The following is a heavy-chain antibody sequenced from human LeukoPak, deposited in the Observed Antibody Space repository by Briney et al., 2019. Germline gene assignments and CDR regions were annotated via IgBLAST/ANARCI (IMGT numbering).Heavy chain of an antibody. J-gene: IGHJ4*02. CDR2: ISGSGGST. CDR1: GFTFSSYA. D-gene: IGHD3-10*01. Sequence: PGGSLRLSCAASGFTFSSYAMSWVRQAPGKGLEWVSAISGSGGSTYYADSVKGRFTISRDNSKNTLYLQMNSLRAEDTAVYYCAVPSYGSGSYYNYWGQGTLVTVSS. CDR3: AVPSYGSGSYYNY. V-gene: IGHV3-23*01.